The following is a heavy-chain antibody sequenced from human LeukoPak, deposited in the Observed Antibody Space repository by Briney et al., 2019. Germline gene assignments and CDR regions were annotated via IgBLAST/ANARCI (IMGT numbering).Heavy chain of an antibody. CDR1: GGTFRHNA. V-gene: IGHV1-69*05. J-gene: IGHJ4*02. Sequence: SVKVSCKASGGTFRHNAISWVRLAPGQGLEWMGGIIPIFDSPTYGQKFQDRVTMTTDESTSTAYLELSSLTSDDTAVYYCARQVVAAGFDDWGQGTLVTVSS. D-gene: IGHD6-25*01. CDR2: IIPIFDSP. CDR3: ARQVVAAGFDD.